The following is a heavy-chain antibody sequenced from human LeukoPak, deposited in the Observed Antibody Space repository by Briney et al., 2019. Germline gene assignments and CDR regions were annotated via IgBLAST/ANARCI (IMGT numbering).Heavy chain of an antibody. Sequence: SETLSLTCAVYGGSFSGYYWSWIRQPPGKGLEWIGEINHSGSTNYNPSLKSRVTISVDTSKNQFSLKLSSVTAADTAVYYCARVGGYSYGYKIDYWGQGTLVTVSS. CDR1: GGSFSGYY. D-gene: IGHD5-18*01. CDR2: INHSGST. V-gene: IGHV4-34*01. CDR3: ARVGGYSYGYKIDY. J-gene: IGHJ4*02.